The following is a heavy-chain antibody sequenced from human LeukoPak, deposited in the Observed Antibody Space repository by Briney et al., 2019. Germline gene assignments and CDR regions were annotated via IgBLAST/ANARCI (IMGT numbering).Heavy chain of an antibody. V-gene: IGHV3-30-3*01. CDR3: ARGGVAPKYYYYGMDV. Sequence: GRSLRLSCAASGSTFSSYAMHWVRQAPGKGLEWVAVIPYDGSNKYYADSVKGRFTISRDNSKNTLYLQMNSLRAEDTAVYYCARGGVAPKYYYYGMDVWGQGTTVTVSS. CDR2: IPYDGSNK. CDR1: GSTFSSYA. J-gene: IGHJ6*02. D-gene: IGHD1-26*01.